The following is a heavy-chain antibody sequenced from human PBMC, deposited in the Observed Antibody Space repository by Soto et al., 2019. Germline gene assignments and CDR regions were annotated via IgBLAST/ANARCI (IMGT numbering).Heavy chain of an antibody. CDR1: GFTFSSYS. CDR2: IWYDGSNK. Sequence: GGSLRLSCAASGFTFSSYSMSWVRQAPGKGLEWVAVIWYDGSNKYYADSVKGRFTISRDNSKNTLYLQMNSLRAEDTAVYYCARGRSVLVPAAMRAFDIWGQGTMVTVSS. J-gene: IGHJ3*02. D-gene: IGHD2-2*01. CDR3: ARGRSVLVPAAMRAFDI. V-gene: IGHV3-33*08.